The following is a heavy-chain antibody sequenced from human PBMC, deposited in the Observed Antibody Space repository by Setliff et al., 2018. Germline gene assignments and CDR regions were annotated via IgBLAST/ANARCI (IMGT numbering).Heavy chain of an antibody. CDR1: GFTFSTYS. D-gene: IGHD1-26*01. CDR3: ARDSGNYWPHDAFDI. CDR2: ISGSGSTI. Sequence: PGGSLRLSCAASGFTFSTYSMNWVRQAPGKGLEWVSYISGSGSTIYYADSVKGRFTISRDNAKNSLYLQMNSLRAEDTAFYYCARDSGNYWPHDAFDIWGQGTMVTVSS. J-gene: IGHJ3*02. V-gene: IGHV3-48*04.